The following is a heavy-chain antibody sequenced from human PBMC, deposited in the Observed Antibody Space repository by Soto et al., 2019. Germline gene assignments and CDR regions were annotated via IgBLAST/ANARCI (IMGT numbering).Heavy chain of an antibody. V-gene: IGHV3-30*18. Sequence: QVQLVESGGGVVQPGRSLRLSCAASVFTFSSYGMHWVRQSPGKGLEWVAVISYDGSNKYYADSLKGRFTISRDKSKNPLYLQMISLRAEDTAVYYCAKERLYCSGGSCYYYYGMDVWGQGTTVTVSS. J-gene: IGHJ6*02. CDR1: VFTFSSYG. CDR2: ISYDGSNK. D-gene: IGHD2-15*01. CDR3: AKERLYCSGGSCYYYYGMDV.